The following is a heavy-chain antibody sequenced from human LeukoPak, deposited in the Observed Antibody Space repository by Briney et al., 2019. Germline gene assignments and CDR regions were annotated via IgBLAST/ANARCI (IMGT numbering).Heavy chain of an antibody. J-gene: IGHJ4*02. CDR3: AKYSGSYYYPPNWDS. CDR2: ISGSGGST. D-gene: IGHD1-26*01. V-gene: IGHV3-23*01. CDR1: GFTFSSYA. Sequence: GGSLRLSCAASGFTFSSYAMSWVRQAPGKGLEWVSAISGSGGSTYYADSVKGRFTLSRDYPKNTLYLQMNSLRAEDTAVYFCAKYSGSYYYPPNWDSWGQGTLVTVSS.